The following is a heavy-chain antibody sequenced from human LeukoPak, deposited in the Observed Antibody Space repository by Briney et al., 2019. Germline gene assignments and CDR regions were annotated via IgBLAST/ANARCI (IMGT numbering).Heavy chain of an antibody. CDR2: IYYSGST. CDR1: GGSISSGDYY. CDR3: ARDVMPYYGSGSYSHYFDY. V-gene: IGHV4-30-4*01. D-gene: IGHD3-10*01. Sequence: PSQTLSLTCTVSGGSISSGDYYWRWIRQPPGKGLEWIGYIYYSGSTYYNPSLKSRVTISVDTSKNQFSLKLSSVTAADTAVYYCARDVMPYYGSGSYSHYFDYWGQGTLVTVSS. J-gene: IGHJ4*02.